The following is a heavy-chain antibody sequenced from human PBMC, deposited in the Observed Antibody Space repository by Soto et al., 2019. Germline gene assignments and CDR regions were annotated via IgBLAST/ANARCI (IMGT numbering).Heavy chain of an antibody. Sequence: ASAKVSCKASGYTFTSYGISWVRQAPGQGLEWMGWISAYNGKTNYAQKLQGRVTITTDTSTSTAYMELRSFSFDDTAVYYCAREVTYYFDYWGQGTLVTVSS. CDR3: AREVTYYFDY. CDR1: GYTFTSYG. D-gene: IGHD4-4*01. V-gene: IGHV1-18*01. CDR2: ISAYNGKT. J-gene: IGHJ4*02.